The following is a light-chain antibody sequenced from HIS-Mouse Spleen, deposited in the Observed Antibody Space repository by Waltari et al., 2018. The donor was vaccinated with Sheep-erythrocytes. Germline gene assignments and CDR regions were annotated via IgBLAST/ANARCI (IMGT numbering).Light chain of an antibody. CDR3: CSYAGSYNHV. Sequence: QSALTPPRSVSGSPGQSVTISCPGTSSDLGGYNYVPWYQQHPGKAPKLMIYDVSKRPSGVPDRFSGSKSGNTASLTISGLQAEDEADYYCCSYAGSYNHVFATGTKVTVL. CDR1: SSDLGGYNY. J-gene: IGLJ1*01. CDR2: DVS. V-gene: IGLV2-11*01.